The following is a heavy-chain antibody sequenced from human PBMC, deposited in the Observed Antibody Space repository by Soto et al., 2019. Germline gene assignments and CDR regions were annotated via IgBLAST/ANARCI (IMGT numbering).Heavy chain of an antibody. V-gene: IGHV3-30*09. J-gene: IGHJ6*02. CDR2: ISSDGNDQ. CDR3: ARPTATIVYFHFYGLDV. CDR1: GFMFSRYA. Sequence: PGGSLRLSCTASGFMFSRYAMHWVRQAPGKGLEWVAAISSDGNDQYYVDSVKGRFDISRDNSKNTVFLQMSSLRPEDTAVYYCARPTATIVYFHFYGLDVWGQGTTVTVSS. D-gene: IGHD1-26*01.